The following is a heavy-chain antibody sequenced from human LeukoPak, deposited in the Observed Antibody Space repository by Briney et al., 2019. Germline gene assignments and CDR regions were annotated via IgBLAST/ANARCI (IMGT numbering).Heavy chain of an antibody. Sequence: PGRSLRLSCVASGFTFNRYDVHWVRQAPGKGLEWVSAISGSGGSAYYADSVKGRFTISRDNAKNTLYLQMNSLRADDTAVYYCARDHHGSGSYPNPWGQGTLVTVSS. CDR1: GFTFNRYD. V-gene: IGHV3-23*01. D-gene: IGHD3-10*01. CDR2: ISGSGGSA. CDR3: ARDHHGSGSYPNP. J-gene: IGHJ5*02.